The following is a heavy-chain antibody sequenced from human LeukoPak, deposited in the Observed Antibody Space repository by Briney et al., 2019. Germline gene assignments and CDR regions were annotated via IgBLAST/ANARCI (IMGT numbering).Heavy chain of an antibody. CDR3: TTGRVAGDFDY. V-gene: IGHV3-15*01. Sequence: GGSLRRSCATSGFTFSNAWMSWVRQAPGEGLGWVGRIKSKTDGGTTDYGAPVRGRFTISRDDSKNTLYLQMNSLKTEDTAVYYCTTGRVAGDFDYWGQGTLVTVSS. CDR2: IKSKTDGGTT. J-gene: IGHJ4*02. D-gene: IGHD6-19*01. CDR1: GFTFSNAW.